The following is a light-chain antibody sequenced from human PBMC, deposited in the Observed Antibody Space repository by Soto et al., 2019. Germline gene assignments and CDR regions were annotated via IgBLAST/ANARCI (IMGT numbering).Light chain of an antibody. CDR1: QSISSS. CDR3: LQHNSYPRT. CDR2: KAS. Sequence: DIQMTQSPSTLSASVLERCTITCRASQSISSSLDWYQKKPGKAPKPLXYKASSLESGVPSRFRGSGCRTEFTLTLSSLQPDDFAPYYCLQHNSYPRTFGQGTKVDIK. V-gene: IGKV1-5*03. J-gene: IGKJ1*01.